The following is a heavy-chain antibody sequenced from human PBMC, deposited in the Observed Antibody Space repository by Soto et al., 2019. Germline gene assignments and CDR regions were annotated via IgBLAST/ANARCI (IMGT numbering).Heavy chain of an antibody. J-gene: IGHJ6*02. V-gene: IGHV3-33*01. D-gene: IGHD6-19*01. CDR3: ARDEERAVAGRRYYYYYGMDV. Sequence: GGSLRLSCAASGFTFSSYGMHWVRQAPGKGLEWVAVIWYDGGNKYYADYVKGRFTISRDNSKNTLYLQMNSLRAEDTAVYYCARDEERAVAGRRYYYYYGMDVWGQGTTVTVSS. CDR1: GFTFSSYG. CDR2: IWYDGGNK.